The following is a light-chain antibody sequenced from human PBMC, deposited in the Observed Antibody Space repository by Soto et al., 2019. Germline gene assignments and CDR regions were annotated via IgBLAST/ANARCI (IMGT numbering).Light chain of an antibody. CDR3: QQSYSTPLT. J-gene: IGKJ4*01. V-gene: IGKV1-39*01. Sequence: DIQMTQSPSSLSASVGDRVTITCRASQSISSYLNWYQQKPGKAPKLLIYAASSLQSGVPSRFSGNGSWTAFTLTISSLQPEDFATYYCQQSYSTPLTFGGGTKVEIK. CDR1: QSISSY. CDR2: AAS.